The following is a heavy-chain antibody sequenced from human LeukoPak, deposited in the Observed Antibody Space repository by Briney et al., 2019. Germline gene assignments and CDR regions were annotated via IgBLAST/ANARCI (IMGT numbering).Heavy chain of an antibody. V-gene: IGHV4-30-2*01. CDR1: GGSISSGDYY. J-gene: IGHJ4*02. CDR3: ARGAPEDAVVNPPPYYFDY. D-gene: IGHD3-22*01. CDR2: IYHSGST. Sequence: PSETLSLTCSVSGGSISSGDYYWSWIRQPPGKGLEWIGYIYHSGSTYYNPSLKSRVTISVDRSKNQFSLKPSSVTAADTAVYYCARGAPEDAVVNPPPYYFDYWGQGTLVTVSS.